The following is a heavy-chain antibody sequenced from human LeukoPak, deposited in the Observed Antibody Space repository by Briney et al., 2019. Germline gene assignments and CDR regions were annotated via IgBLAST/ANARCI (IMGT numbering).Heavy chain of an antibody. D-gene: IGHD2-2*01. CDR2: IYYSGST. Sequence: PSETLSLTCTVSGGSISSGGYYWSWIRQHPGKGLEWIEYIYYSGSTYYNPSLKSRVTISVDTSKNQFSLKLSSVTAADTAVYYCARDQLKGGPAWGQGTLVTVSS. J-gene: IGHJ5*02. CDR3: ARDQLKGGPA. CDR1: GGSISSGGYY. V-gene: IGHV4-31*03.